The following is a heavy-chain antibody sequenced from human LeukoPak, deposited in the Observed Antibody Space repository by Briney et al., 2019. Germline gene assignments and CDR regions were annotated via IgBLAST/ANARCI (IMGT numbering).Heavy chain of an antibody. V-gene: IGHV1-69*06. J-gene: IGHJ6*03. D-gene: IGHD3-3*01. CDR2: IIPLFGSS. CDR1: GGTYSYFA. Sequence: WATVKVSCKASGGTYSYFAINWVRQAPGQGLEWMGGIIPLFGSSNYTHKFQGRVTFSADKSTNTVYMHLNSLRFEDTAVYYCARNHNYTDHYNHMDVWGRGTAITVSS. CDR3: ARNHNYTDHYNHMDV.